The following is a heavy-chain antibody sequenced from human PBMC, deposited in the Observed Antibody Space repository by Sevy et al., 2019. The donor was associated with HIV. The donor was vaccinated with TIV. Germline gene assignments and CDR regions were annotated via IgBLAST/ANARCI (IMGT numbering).Heavy chain of an antibody. D-gene: IGHD1-26*01. CDR1: GFTFDDYT. V-gene: IGHV3-49*04. CDR2: IRSKAYGGTT. CDR3: TRVEGAADWGMDV. Sequence: GGSLRLSCRASGFTFDDYTMSWVRQAPGKGLEWVAFIRSKAYGGTTEYAASVKGTFTISRDESKSIAYLQMNSLKTEDTAVYYCTRVEGAADWGMDVWGQGTTVTVSS. J-gene: IGHJ6*02.